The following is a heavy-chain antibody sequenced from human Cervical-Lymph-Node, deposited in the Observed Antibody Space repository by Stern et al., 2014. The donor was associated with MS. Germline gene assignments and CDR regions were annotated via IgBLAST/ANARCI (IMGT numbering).Heavy chain of an antibody. CDR1: GFTFSNFA. CDR3: ARDLGY. J-gene: IGHJ4*02. V-gene: IGHV3-30-3*01. Sequence: DQLVESGGGVVQPGRSLRLSCAASGFTFSNFAMNWLRQSPDKGLQWLAAISTDGSATNYADSVKGRFTISRDNSKNTLYLEMNSLTTEDTAMFYCARDLGYWGQGTLVTVSS. CDR2: ISTDGSAT.